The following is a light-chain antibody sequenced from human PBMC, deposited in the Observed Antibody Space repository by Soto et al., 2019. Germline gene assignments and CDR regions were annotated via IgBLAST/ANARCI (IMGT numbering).Light chain of an antibody. V-gene: IGKV3-15*01. CDR3: QQYNNWPPWT. CDR2: DAS. CDR1: QSVSSN. J-gene: IGKJ1*01. Sequence: EIVMTQSPATLSVSPGDGATLSCRASQSVSSNLAWYQQKPGQAPTLLIYDASTRATDIPARFSGSGSGTEFTLTITSLQSEDFAVYYCQQYNNWPPWTFGQGTKVEVK.